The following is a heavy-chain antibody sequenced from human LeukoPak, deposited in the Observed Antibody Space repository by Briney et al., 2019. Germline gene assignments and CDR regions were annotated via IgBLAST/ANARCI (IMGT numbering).Heavy chain of an antibody. CDR3: AGYIAAADYYFDY. J-gene: IGHJ4*02. D-gene: IGHD6-13*01. CDR2: ISWNSGSI. CDR1: GFTFDDYA. V-gene: IGHV3-9*01. Sequence: GGSLRLSCAASGFTFDDYAMHWVRQAPGKGLEWVSGISWNSGSIGYADSVKGRFTISRDNAKNSLYLQMNSLRAEDTAVYYCAGYIAAADYYFDYWGQGTLVTVSS.